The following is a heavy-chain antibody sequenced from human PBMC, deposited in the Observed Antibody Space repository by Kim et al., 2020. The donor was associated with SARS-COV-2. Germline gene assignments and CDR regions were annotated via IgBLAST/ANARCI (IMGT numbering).Heavy chain of an antibody. CDR3: AREFNSSGWYRSYYYYYGMDV. D-gene: IGHD6-19*01. CDR2: IIPILGIA. CDR1: GGTFSSYA. V-gene: IGHV1-69*04. J-gene: IGHJ6*02. Sequence: SVKVSCKASGGTFSSYAISWVRQAPGQGLEWMGRIIPILGIANYAQKFQGRVTITADKSTSTAYMELSSLRSEDTAVYYCAREFNSSGWYRSYYYYYGMDVWGQGTTVTVSS.